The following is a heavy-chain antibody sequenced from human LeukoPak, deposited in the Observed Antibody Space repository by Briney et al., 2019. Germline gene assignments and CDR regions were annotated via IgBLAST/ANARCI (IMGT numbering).Heavy chain of an antibody. Sequence: PGGSLRLSCAASGFTFSDHYMDWVRQAPGKGLEWVGRTRNKANSYTTEYAASVKGRFTISRDDSKNSLYLQVNSLKTEDTAVYYCAGDQAYWGQGTLVTVSS. J-gene: IGHJ4*02. CDR2: TRNKANSYTT. D-gene: IGHD3-16*01. CDR1: GFTFSDHY. V-gene: IGHV3-72*01. CDR3: AGDQAY.